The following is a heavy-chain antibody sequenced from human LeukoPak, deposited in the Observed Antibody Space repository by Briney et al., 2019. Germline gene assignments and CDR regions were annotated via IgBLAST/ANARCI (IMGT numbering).Heavy chain of an antibody. CDR1: GGSISSSSYY. D-gene: IGHD6-13*01. CDR3: ARASRQPPLFYGMDV. CDR2: IYYSGST. V-gene: IGHV4-39*07. Sequence: SETLSLTCTVSGGSISSSSYYWGWIRQPPGKGLEWIGSIYYSGSTYYNPSLKSRVTISVDTSKNQFSLKLSSVTAADTAVYYCARASRQPPLFYGMDVWGQGTTVTVSS. J-gene: IGHJ6*02.